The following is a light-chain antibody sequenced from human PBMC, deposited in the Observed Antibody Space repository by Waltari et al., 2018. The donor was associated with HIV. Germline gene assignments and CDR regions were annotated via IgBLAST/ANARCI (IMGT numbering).Light chain of an antibody. CDR2: DVS. V-gene: IGLV2-14*03. CDR1: SSAVGGYNY. CDR3: SSYTSSSSYV. J-gene: IGLJ1*01. Sequence: QSALPPPPSVSGSPGQSITISCTGTSSAVGGYNYVYWYQQHPGKAPKLMIYDVSNRPSGVSNRFSGSKSGNTASLTISGLQAEDEADYYCSSYTSSSSYVFGTGTKVTVL.